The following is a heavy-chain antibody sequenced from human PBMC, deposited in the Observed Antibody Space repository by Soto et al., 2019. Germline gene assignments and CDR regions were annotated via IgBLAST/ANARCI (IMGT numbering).Heavy chain of an antibody. CDR1: GFTFSSYA. D-gene: IGHD2-2*01. Sequence: GGSLRLSCAASGFTFSSYAMNWVRQAPGKGLEWVSVISGSGDSTYYADSVKGRFTISRDNSKNTLYLQMNSLRTEDTAVYYYARRGPSTHFDYWGQGTLVTVSS. V-gene: IGHV3-23*01. J-gene: IGHJ4*02. CDR3: ARRGPSTHFDY. CDR2: ISGSGDST.